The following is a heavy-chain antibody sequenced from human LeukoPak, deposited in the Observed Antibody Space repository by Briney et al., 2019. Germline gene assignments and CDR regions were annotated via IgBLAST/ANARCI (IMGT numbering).Heavy chain of an antibody. J-gene: IGHJ5*02. CDR2: ISSSSSYI. V-gene: IGHV3-21*01. CDR3: ARGRLRNWFDP. D-gene: IGHD4-17*01. CDR1: GFTFSSYS. Sequence: GGSLRLSCTASGFTFSSYSMNWVRQAPGKGLEWVSSISSSSSYIYYADSVKGRFTISRDNAKNSLYLQMNSLRAEDTAVYYCARGRLRNWFDPWGQGTLVTVSS.